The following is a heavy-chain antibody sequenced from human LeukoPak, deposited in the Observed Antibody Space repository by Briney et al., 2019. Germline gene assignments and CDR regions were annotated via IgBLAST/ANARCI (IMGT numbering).Heavy chain of an antibody. J-gene: IGHJ4*02. CDR2: ISGNDDST. Sequence: GGSLRLSCAVTGFNLNNYGMSWVRQAPGKRLEWVSSISGNDDSTFYAESVQGRFAIVRDISNNTLSLQIYSLRVEDTAVYYCAQIRGVIIAPFDSWGQGTLVTASS. CDR3: AQIRGVIIAPFDS. V-gene: IGHV3-23*01. CDR1: GFNLNNYG. D-gene: IGHD3-10*01.